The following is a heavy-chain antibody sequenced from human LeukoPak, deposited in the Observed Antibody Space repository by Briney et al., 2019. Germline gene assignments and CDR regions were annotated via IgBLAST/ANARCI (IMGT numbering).Heavy chain of an antibody. V-gene: IGHV3-30-3*01. Sequence: GGSLSPSCAASGLTFSSYAMHWVRQAPGKGLEWVAVISYDGSNKYYADSVKGRFTISRDNSKNTLYLQMNSLRAEDTAVYYCARDDFWSGSPYYYYYGMDVWGQGTTVTVSS. J-gene: IGHJ6*02. D-gene: IGHD3-3*01. CDR2: ISYDGSNK. CDR3: ARDDFWSGSPYYYYYGMDV. CDR1: GLTFSSYA.